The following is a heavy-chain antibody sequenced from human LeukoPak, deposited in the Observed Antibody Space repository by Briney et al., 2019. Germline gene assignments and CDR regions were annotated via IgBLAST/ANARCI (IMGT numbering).Heavy chain of an antibody. V-gene: IGHV3-21*01. CDR3: ARAYSYGNFDI. CDR2: ISSSSSYI. Sequence: GGSLRLSCAASGFTFSSYSMNWVRQAPGKGLEWVSSISSSSSYIYYADSVKGRFTISRDNSKNTLYLQMNSLRAEDTAVYYCARAYSYGNFDIWGQGTMVTVSS. D-gene: IGHD5-18*01. CDR1: GFTFSSYS. J-gene: IGHJ3*02.